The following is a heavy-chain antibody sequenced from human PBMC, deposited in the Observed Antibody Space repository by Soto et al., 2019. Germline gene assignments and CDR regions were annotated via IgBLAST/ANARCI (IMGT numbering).Heavy chain of an antibody. V-gene: IGHV3-48*02. Sequence: EVQLVESGGGLIQRGGSLRLSCAASGFTLRTYSFDWVRQAPRKGLEWLSYISGSSNTIYYADSVKGRFTISRDNAKNSLYLQMNSLRDEDTAVYFCARGFDLQYGMDVWGQGTTVTVSS. CDR2: ISGSSNTI. CDR1: GFTLRTYS. D-gene: IGHD3-10*01. J-gene: IGHJ6*02. CDR3: ARGFDLQYGMDV.